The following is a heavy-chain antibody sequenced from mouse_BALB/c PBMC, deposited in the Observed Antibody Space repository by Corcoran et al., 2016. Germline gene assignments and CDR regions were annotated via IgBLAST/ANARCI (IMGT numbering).Heavy chain of an antibody. CDR3: ARTYYRYDERNSMDY. Sequence: EXQLQQSGPELVKPGASVKISCKTSGYTFTEYTMHWVKQSHGKSLEWIGGINPNNGGTSYNQKFKGKATLTVDKSSSTAYMELRSLTSEDSAVYYCARTYYRYDERNSMDYWGQGTSVTVSS. J-gene: IGHJ4*01. CDR1: GYTFTEYT. V-gene: IGHV1-18*01. CDR2: INPNNGGT. D-gene: IGHD2-14*01.